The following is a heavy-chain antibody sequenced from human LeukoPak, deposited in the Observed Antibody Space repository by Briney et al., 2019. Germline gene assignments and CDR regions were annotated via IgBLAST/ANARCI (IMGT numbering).Heavy chain of an antibody. D-gene: IGHD3-16*01. Sequence: SETLSLTCSVSGDSISRYFWAWIRQPPGKGLEWIGYVCYNGTTNYNPSLRNRVAISTDTSKNQFSLKLNSATAADTAVYYCATSGGFNSPRHYWGQGTLVTVSS. CDR2: VCYNGTT. J-gene: IGHJ4*02. CDR1: GDSISRYF. CDR3: ATSGGFNSPRHY. V-gene: IGHV4-59*01.